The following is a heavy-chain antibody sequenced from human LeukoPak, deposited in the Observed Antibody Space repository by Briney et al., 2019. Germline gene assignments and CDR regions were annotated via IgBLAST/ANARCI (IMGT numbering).Heavy chain of an antibody. J-gene: IGHJ4*02. D-gene: IGHD3-9*01. CDR3: ARDLDWLLFDY. Sequence: GGSLRLSCAASGFTFSNYAMSWVRHAPGKGLVWVSRVKYDGSTTTYADSVKGRFTISRDNAKNILYLQMNSLRVEDTAVYYCARDLDWLLFDYWGQGTLVTVSS. CDR2: VKYDGSTT. V-gene: IGHV3-74*01. CDR1: GFTFSNYA.